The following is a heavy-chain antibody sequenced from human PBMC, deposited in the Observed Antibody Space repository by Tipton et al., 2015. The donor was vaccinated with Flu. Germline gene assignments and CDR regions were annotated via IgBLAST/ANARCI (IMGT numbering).Heavy chain of an antibody. D-gene: IGHD4-11*01. CDR3: ARGDYSNYVSEPKNWFDS. Sequence: TLSLTCTVSGDSMRRDYFWGWIRQAPGKGLEWIGNIHYSGSPHYNPSLKSRVTISVDTSKNQFSLRLNSVTAADTAVYYCARGDYSNYVSEPKNWFDSWGQGALVTVSS. J-gene: IGHJ5*01. CDR2: IHYSGSP. CDR1: GDSMRRDYF. V-gene: IGHV4-38-2*02.